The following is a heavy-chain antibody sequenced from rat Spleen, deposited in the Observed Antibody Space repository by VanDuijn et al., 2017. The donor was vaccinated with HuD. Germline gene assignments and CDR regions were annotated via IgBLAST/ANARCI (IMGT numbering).Heavy chain of an antibody. V-gene: IGHV5-29*01. D-gene: IGHD1-12*02. CDR1: GFTFSDYY. J-gene: IGHJ4*01. Sequence: EVQLVESDGGLVQPGRSLKLSCAASGFTFSDYYMAWVRPAPATGLEWVATLSYDGSSTYYRDSVTGRFTLSRDNAKSTLYLQMDSLRSEDTATYYCARDRRITMMVVITYVMDAWGQGASVTVSS. CDR2: LSYDGSST. CDR3: ARDRRITMMVVITYVMDA.